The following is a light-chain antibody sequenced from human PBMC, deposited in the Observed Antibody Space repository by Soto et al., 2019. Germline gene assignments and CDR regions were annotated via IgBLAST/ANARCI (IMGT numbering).Light chain of an antibody. V-gene: IGKV1-5*01. Sequence: DIQMTQSPSTLSASVGDRVTVTCRASQTIGSWLAWYQQKPGRAPKLLIFDASSLESGVPSRFSGNGSGTEFTLTISGLQPDDVATYFCQKYNSAPITFGQGTRLEIK. CDR1: QTIGSW. CDR2: DAS. CDR3: QKYNSAPIT. J-gene: IGKJ5*01.